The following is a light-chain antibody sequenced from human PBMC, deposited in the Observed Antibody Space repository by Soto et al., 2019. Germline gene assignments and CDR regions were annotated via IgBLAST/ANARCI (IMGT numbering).Light chain of an antibody. CDR2: DVS. CDR3: QQYGSSPLT. CDR1: QTVIHNH. Sequence: EIVLTQSPDTLSLSPGERATLSCRASQTVIHNHLAWHQQKPGQTPRLLIYDVSIRATGVPDRFSGSGSGTDFTLTISRLEPEDFAVYYCQQYGSSPLTFGGGTKVDIK. V-gene: IGKV3-20*01. J-gene: IGKJ4*01.